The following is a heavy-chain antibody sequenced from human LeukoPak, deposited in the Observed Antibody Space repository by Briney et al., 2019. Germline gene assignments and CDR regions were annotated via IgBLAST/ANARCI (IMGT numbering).Heavy chain of an antibody. CDR2: IYHSGST. D-gene: IGHD5-18*01. CDR3: ARSVDTGNPGFDY. J-gene: IGHJ4*02. CDR1: GGSISSGSYS. V-gene: IGHV4-30-2*01. Sequence: SETLSLTCAVSGGSISSGSYSWSWIRQPPGKGLEWIGYIYHSGSTYYNPSLKSRVTISVDRSKNQFSLKLSSVTAADTAVYYCARSVDTGNPGFDYWGQATLVTASS.